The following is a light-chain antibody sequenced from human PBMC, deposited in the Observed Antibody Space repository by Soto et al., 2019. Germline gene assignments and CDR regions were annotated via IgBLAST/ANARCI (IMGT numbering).Light chain of an antibody. CDR3: QQYATSRWT. CDR2: GTS. Sequence: EIVLTQSPGTLSLSPGESATLSCRASQSIARAYLAWYQQKPGQAPRLLIYGTSTRATGIPDRFSGSGSGTAFTLAISRLEPEDFAVYYCQQYATSRWTFGQGTKVEIK. J-gene: IGKJ1*01. CDR1: QSIARAY. V-gene: IGKV3-20*01.